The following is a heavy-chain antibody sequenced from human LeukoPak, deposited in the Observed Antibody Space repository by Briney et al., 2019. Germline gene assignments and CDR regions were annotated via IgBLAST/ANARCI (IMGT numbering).Heavy chain of an antibody. CDR3: ARDSAGYSSSSGLVY. CDR2: IKQDGSET. CDR1: GFTFTNNF. D-gene: IGHD6-6*01. V-gene: IGHV3-7*01. J-gene: IGHJ4*02. Sequence: PGGSLRLSCAASGFTFTNNFMSWVRQVPGKGLEWVANIKQDGSETTYADSVRGRFTIFRDNAKDSVYLQMNSLRAEDSAVYYCARDSAGYSSSSGLVYWGQGTLVTVSS.